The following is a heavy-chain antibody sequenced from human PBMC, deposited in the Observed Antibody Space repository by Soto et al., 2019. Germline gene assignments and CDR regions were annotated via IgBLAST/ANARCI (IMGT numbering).Heavy chain of an antibody. V-gene: IGHV3-15*07. CDR2: IKSKTDGGTT. CDR1: GFTFSNAW. CDR3: STEYGGYVGGLDY. D-gene: IGHD5-18*01. Sequence: PGGSLRLSCAASGFTFSNAWMNWVRQAPWKGLEWVGRIKSKTDGGTTDYAAPVKGRFTISRNDSKNTLYLQMNSLKTEDTAVYYGSTEYGGYVGGLDYWGQGTLVNVSP. J-gene: IGHJ4*02.